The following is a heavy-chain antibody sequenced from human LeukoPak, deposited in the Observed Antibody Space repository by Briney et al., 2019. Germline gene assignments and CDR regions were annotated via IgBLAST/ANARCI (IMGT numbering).Heavy chain of an antibody. Sequence: GGSLRLSCAASGFTFSSYSMNWVRQAPGKGLEWVSYISSSSSTIYYADSVKRRFTISRDNAKNSLYLQMNSLRDEGTAVYFCARSVSIAAAGSFDYWGQGTLVTVSS. J-gene: IGHJ4*02. CDR1: GFTFSSYS. CDR2: ISSSSSTI. D-gene: IGHD6-13*01. V-gene: IGHV3-48*02. CDR3: ARSVSIAAAGSFDY.